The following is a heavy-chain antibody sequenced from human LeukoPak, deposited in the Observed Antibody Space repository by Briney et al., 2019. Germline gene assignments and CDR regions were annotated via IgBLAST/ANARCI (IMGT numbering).Heavy chain of an antibody. Sequence: PGGSLRLSCAASGFTFSSYAMSWVRQAPGKGLEWVSAISGSGGSTYYADSVKGRFTISRDNSKNTLYLQMNSLRAEDTAVYYCAKVVRLKQWLVQNYFQHWGQGTLVTVSS. CDR3: AKVVRLKQWLVQNYFQH. CDR2: ISGSGGST. D-gene: IGHD6-19*01. J-gene: IGHJ1*01. V-gene: IGHV3-23*01. CDR1: GFTFSSYA.